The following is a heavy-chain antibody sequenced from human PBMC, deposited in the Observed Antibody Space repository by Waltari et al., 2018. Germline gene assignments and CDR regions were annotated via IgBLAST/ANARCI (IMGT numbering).Heavy chain of an antibody. J-gene: IGHJ4*02. CDR1: GFTFDNFW. Sequence: EVRLVESGGGSVQPGESLRLSCVVSGFTFDNFWMHWVRQVPGKGLIWVSRINPDGTDTTYADSVKGRFTMSRDNSRNTLYLEMTGLRVDDSAVYYCARGPFSYSSGTQSHWGRGALVTVSS. D-gene: IGHD1-7*01. V-gene: IGHV3-74*01. CDR3: ARGPFSYSSGTQSH. CDR2: INPDGTDT.